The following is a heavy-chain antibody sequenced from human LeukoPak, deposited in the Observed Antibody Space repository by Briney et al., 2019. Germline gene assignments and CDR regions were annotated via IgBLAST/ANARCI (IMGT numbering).Heavy chain of an antibody. D-gene: IGHD3-10*01. J-gene: IGHJ4*02. CDR2: ISYDGSNK. CDR1: GFTFSSYA. CDR3: AKDRILWFGEYSFDY. V-gene: IGHV3-30*04. Sequence: GGSLRLSCAASGFTFSSYAMHWVRQAPGKGLEWVAVISYDGSNKYYADSVKGRFTISRDNSKNTLYLQMNSLRAEDTAVYYCAKDRILWFGEYSFDYWGQGTLVTVSS.